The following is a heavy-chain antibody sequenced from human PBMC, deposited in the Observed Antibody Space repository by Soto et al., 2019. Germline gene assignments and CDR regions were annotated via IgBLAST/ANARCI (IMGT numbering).Heavy chain of an antibody. CDR3: ARESSGSPDAFDN. Sequence: ASVKVSCKASGDTFTANYIHWVRQAPGQGLEWMGWINTNSGGTNYAQKFQGRVTMTRDRSISTAYMELSRLRSDDTAVYYCARESSGSPDAFDNWGQGTMVTVSS. D-gene: IGHD1-26*01. CDR2: INTNSGGT. V-gene: IGHV1-2*02. CDR1: GDTFTANY. J-gene: IGHJ3*02.